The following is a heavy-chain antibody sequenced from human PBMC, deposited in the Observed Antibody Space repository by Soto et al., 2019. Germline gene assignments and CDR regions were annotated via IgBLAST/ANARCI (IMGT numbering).Heavy chain of an antibody. J-gene: IGHJ6*03. D-gene: IGHD2-15*01. CDR3: TRHVDCSGGSCYSGYYYYMDV. CDR2: IRSKPNTDAT. CDR1: GFTFSDSA. Sequence: PGGSLRLSCAAPGFTFSDSAMHWVRQASGKGLEWVGRIRSKPNTDATAYAASVKGRFTISRDDSKNTAYLQMNSLKTEDTAVYYCTRHVDCSGGSCYSGYYYYMDVWGKGTTVTVSS. V-gene: IGHV3-73*01.